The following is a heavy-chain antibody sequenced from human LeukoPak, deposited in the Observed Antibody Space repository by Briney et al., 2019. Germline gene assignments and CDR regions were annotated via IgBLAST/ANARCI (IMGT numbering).Heavy chain of an antibody. J-gene: IGHJ4*02. CDR2: IKQDGSEK. V-gene: IGHV3-7*03. D-gene: IGHD2-15*01. CDR3: ARDLLAATWFAAGLLYQGLPDY. CDR1: GFTFSSYW. Sequence: PGGSLRLSCAASGFTFSSYWMSWVRQAPGKGLEWVANIKQDGSEKYYVDSVKGRFTISRDNAKNSLYLQMNSLRAEDTAVYYCARDLLAATWFAAGLLYQGLPDYWGQGTLVTVSS.